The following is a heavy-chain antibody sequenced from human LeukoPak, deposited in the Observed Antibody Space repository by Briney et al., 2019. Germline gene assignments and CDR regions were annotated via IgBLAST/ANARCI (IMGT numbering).Heavy chain of an antibody. CDR1: GYTFTSYG. V-gene: IGHV1-18*01. CDR2: ISAYNGNT. J-gene: IGHJ4*02. CDR3: AREYYYDSSGYFLMPLDY. D-gene: IGHD3-22*01. Sequence: ASVKVSCKASGYTFTSYGISRVRQAPGQGLEWMGWISAYNGNTNYAQKLQGRVTMTTDTSTSTAYMELRSLRSDDTAVYYCAREYYYDSSGYFLMPLDYWGQGTLVTVSS.